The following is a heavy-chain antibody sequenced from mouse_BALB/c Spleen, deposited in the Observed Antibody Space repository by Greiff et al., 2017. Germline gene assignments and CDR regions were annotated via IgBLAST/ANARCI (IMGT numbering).Heavy chain of an antibody. CDR1: GYTFTSYN. CDR3: ARALRFITPRAMDY. D-gene: IGHD1-2*01. Sequence: QVQLQQPGAELVKPGASVKMSCKASGYTFTSYNMHWVKQTPGQGLEWIGAIYPGNGDTSYNQKFKGKATLTADKSSSTAYMQLSSLTSEDSAVYYCARALRFITPRAMDYWGQGTSVTVSS. CDR2: IYPGNGDT. J-gene: IGHJ4*01. V-gene: IGHV1-12*01.